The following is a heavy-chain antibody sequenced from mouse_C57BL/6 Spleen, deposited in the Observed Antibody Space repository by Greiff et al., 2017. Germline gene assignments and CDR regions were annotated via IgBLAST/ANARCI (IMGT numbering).Heavy chain of an antibody. CDR2: IYPGDGDT. CDR3: ARWRGDYDDDY. CDR1: GYAFSSSW. D-gene: IGHD2-4*01. J-gene: IGHJ2*01. Sequence: VKLMESGPELVKPGASVKISCKASGYAFSSSWMNWVKQRPGKGLEWIGRIYPGDGDTNYNGKFKGKATLTADKSSSTAYMQLSSLTSEDSAVYFCARWRGDYDDDYWGQGTTLTVSS. V-gene: IGHV1-82*01.